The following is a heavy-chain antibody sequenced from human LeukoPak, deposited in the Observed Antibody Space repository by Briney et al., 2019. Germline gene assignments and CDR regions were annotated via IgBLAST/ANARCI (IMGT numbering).Heavy chain of an antibody. CDR1: GYTFTSYG. D-gene: IGHD2-15*01. Sequence: ASVKVSCKASGYTFTSYGISWVRQAPGQGLEWMGWISAYNGNTNYAQKLQGRVTMTTGTSTSTAYMELRSLRSDDTAVYYCARVGRYCSGGSCSWDDWFDPWGQGTLVTVSS. V-gene: IGHV1-18*01. CDR2: ISAYNGNT. CDR3: ARVGRYCSGGSCSWDDWFDP. J-gene: IGHJ5*02.